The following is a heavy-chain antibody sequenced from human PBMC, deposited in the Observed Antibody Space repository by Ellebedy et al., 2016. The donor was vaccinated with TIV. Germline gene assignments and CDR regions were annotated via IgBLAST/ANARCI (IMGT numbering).Heavy chain of an antibody. J-gene: IGHJ4*02. CDR2: IRYDGSDK. CDR1: GFTLSSFG. V-gene: IGHV3-30*02. CDR3: VKDRSSGRTVGDY. Sequence: GESLKISCATSGFTLSSFGMHWVRQAPGKGLEWVAFIRYDGSDKDYADSVKGRFIISRDNSKNTLYLQMNSLRVEDTSMYYCVKDRSSGRTVGDYWGQGTLVTVSS. D-gene: IGHD3-22*01.